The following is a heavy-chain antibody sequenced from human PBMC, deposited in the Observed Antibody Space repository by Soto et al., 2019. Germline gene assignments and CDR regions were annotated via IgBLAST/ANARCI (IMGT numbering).Heavy chain of an antibody. CDR3: AKDLLRPGRAYGMDV. D-gene: IGHD6-25*01. CDR1: GFTFSTYG. CDR2: ISYDGSNK. Sequence: QVQLVESGGGVVQPGRSLRLSCAASGFTFSTYGMHWVRQAPGKGLEWVAVISYDGSNKYYADSVKGRFTISRDNSKNTLYRQMNGLRPEDTAVYYCAKDLLRPGRAYGMDVWGQGTTVTVSS. V-gene: IGHV3-30*18. J-gene: IGHJ6*02.